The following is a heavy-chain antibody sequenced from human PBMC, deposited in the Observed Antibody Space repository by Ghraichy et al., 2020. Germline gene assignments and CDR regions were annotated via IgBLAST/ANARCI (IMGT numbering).Heavy chain of an antibody. D-gene: IGHD2-2*02. V-gene: IGHV4-59*01. CDR3: ARVRCTSPGCYTRFTFDY. Sequence: ESLNISCTVSGGSISSYYWSWIRQPPGKGLEWIGYIFYTGSTNYNPSLESRVTISVDTSKNQFSLNLSSVTAADTAVYYCARVRCTSPGCYTRFTFDYWGQGTLVTVSS. J-gene: IGHJ4*02. CDR2: IFYTGST. CDR1: GGSISSYY.